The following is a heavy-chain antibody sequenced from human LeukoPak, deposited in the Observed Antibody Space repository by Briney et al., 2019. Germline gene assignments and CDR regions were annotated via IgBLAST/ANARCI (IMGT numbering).Heavy chain of an antibody. CDR1: GFIFSSYA. J-gene: IGHJ4*02. CDR3: AKLITSLGSDY. D-gene: IGHD1-14*01. Sequence: PGGSLRLSCAASGFIFSSYAMSWVRKAPGKGLEWVSALSGSGGNTYYADSVKGRFTISRDNSKNTLFLQMNSLRAEDTAVYYCAKLITSLGSDYWGLGTPVTVSS. V-gene: IGHV3-23*01. CDR2: LSGSGGNT.